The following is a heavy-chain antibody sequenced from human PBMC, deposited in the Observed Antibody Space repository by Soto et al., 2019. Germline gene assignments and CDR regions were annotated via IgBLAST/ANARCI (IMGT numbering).Heavy chain of an antibody. CDR3: ARHLGDYGDYGEAFDI. J-gene: IGHJ3*02. CDR1: GYSFISHW. D-gene: IGHD4-17*01. CDR2: IYPTNSET. V-gene: IGHV5-51*01. Sequence: EVQLVQSGAEVKKPGESLKISCKASGYSFISHWIGWVRQMPGKGLEWMGNIYPTNSETRYGPSFQGQVTISADKSITTAYVQWSSLKASDTAIYYCARHLGDYGDYGEAFDIWGQGTMVTVSS.